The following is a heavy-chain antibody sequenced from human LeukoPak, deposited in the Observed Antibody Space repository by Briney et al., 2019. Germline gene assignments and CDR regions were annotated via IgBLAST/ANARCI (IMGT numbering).Heavy chain of an antibody. D-gene: IGHD3-10*01. CDR1: GGSFSGYY. V-gene: IGHV4-34*01. CDR2: INHSGST. J-gene: IGHJ4*02. CDR3: ARSPLHLRTMVRGVSSPGGARAHRDY. Sequence: SETLSLTCAVYGGSFSGYYWSWIRQPPGKGLEWIGEINHSGSTNYNPSLKSRVTISVDTSKNQFSLKLSSVTAADTAVYYCARSPLHLRTMVRGVSSPGGARAHRDYWGQGTLVTVSS.